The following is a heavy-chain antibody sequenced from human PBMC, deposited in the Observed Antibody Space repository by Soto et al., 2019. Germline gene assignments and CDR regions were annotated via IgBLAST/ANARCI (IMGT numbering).Heavy chain of an antibody. CDR2: INPSGGST. J-gene: IGHJ6*02. CDR1: GYTFTSYY. Sequence: QVQLVQSGAEVKKPGASVKVSCKASGYTFTSYYMHWVRQAPGQGLEWMGIINPSGGSTSYAQKFQGRVTMTRDTSTSTVYMELSSLRSEDTAVYYCARDSSGWYTNYYYYYGMDVWGQGTTVTVSS. CDR3: ARDSSGWYTNYYYYYGMDV. D-gene: IGHD6-19*01. V-gene: IGHV1-46*01.